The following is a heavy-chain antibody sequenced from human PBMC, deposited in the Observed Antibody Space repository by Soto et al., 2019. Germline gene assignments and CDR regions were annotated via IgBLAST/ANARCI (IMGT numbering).Heavy chain of an antibody. Sequence: GASVKVSCKASGGTFSSYAISWVRQAPGQGLEWMGGIIPIFGTANYAQKFQGRVTITADESTSTAYMELGSLRSEDTAVYYCASSPERYNYFDYWGQGTLVTVSS. CDR3: ASSPERYNYFDY. D-gene: IGHD1-1*01. CDR2: IIPIFGTA. CDR1: GGTFSSYA. J-gene: IGHJ4*02. V-gene: IGHV1-69*13.